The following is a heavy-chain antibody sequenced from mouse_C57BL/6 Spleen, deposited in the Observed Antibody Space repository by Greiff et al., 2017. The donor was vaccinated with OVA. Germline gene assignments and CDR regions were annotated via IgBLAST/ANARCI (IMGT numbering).Heavy chain of an antibody. CDR2: IYPGDGGT. Sequence: QVQLQQSGPELVKPGASVKISCKASGYAFSSSWMNWVKQRPGKGLEWIGRIYPGDGGTNYNGKFKGKATLTADKSSSTAYMQLSSLTSEDSAVYFCARRDYGDCWGKGTTLTVSS. J-gene: IGHJ2*01. CDR3: ARRDYGDC. V-gene: IGHV1-82*01. CDR1: GYAFSSSW.